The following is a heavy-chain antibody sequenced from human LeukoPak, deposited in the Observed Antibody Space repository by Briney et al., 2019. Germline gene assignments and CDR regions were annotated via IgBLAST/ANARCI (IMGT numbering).Heavy chain of an antibody. CDR2: IYSGGST. D-gene: IGHD2-8*01. J-gene: IGHJ4*02. V-gene: IGHV3-53*01. CDR1: GFTVSSNY. Sequence: GGSLRLSCAASGFTVSSNYMSWVRQAPGKGLEWVSVIYSGGSTYYADSVKGRFTISRDNSKNTLYLQMNSLRAEDTAVYYCARDFRPYCTNGVCYDYWGQGTLVTVSS. CDR3: ARDFRPYCTNGVCYDY.